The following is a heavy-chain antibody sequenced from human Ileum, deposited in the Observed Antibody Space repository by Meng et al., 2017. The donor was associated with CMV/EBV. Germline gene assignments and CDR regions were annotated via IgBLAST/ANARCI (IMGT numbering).Heavy chain of an antibody. Sequence: QLQLQVTGPRLVRPSGALSLTCTVSGDSMRRYYWSWIRQSPWKALEWIGYIYYSGNAVYNPSFKSRVTISVDTSKSQFYLKVNSVTAADTAVYYCARDGYFDSGTYPFDHWGQGTLVTVSS. CDR1: GDSMRRYY. CDR2: IYYSGNA. D-gene: IGHD3-10*01. J-gene: IGHJ4*02. V-gene: IGHV4-59*01. CDR3: ARDGYFDSGTYPFDH.